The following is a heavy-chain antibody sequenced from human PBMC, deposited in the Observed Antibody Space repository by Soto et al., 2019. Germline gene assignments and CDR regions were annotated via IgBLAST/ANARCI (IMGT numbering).Heavy chain of an antibody. J-gene: IGHJ4*02. Sequence: GGSLRLSCAASGFTFSSYAMSWVRQAPGKGLEWVSAISGSGGSTYYADSVKGRFTISRDNSKNTLYLQMNSLRAEDTAVYYCAKDREGRYYDFWSGYRSVDYWGQGTLVTVSS. D-gene: IGHD3-3*01. V-gene: IGHV3-23*01. CDR2: ISGSGGST. CDR1: GFTFSSYA. CDR3: AKDREGRYYDFWSGYRSVDY.